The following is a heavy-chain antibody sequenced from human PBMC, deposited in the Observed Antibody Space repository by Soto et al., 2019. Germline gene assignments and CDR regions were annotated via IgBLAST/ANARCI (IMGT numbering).Heavy chain of an antibody. CDR2: ISYDGSNK. Sequence: QVQLVESGGGVVQPGRSLKLSCAASGFTFSSYGMHWVRQAPGKGMEWVAVISYDGSNKYYADSVKGRFTISRDNSKNTLYLQMNSLRAEDTAVYYCAKDQRRDLTGYYSGCDYWRQGTLVTVSS. CDR1: GFTFSSYG. J-gene: IGHJ4*02. V-gene: IGHV3-30*18. CDR3: AKDQRRDLTGYYSGCDY. D-gene: IGHD3-9*01.